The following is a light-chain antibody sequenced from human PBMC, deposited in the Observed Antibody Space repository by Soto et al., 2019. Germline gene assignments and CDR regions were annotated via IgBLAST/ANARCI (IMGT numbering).Light chain of an antibody. Sequence: EIQMTQSPSSLSASVGDRVTITCRASQSISSYLNWYQQKPGKAPKLLIHTASSLQSGVPSRFSGSGSGTDFTLTISSLQPEDFATYYCQQSYSMTTFGGGTKVEIK. J-gene: IGKJ4*01. CDR1: QSISSY. V-gene: IGKV1-39*01. CDR2: TAS. CDR3: QQSYSMTT.